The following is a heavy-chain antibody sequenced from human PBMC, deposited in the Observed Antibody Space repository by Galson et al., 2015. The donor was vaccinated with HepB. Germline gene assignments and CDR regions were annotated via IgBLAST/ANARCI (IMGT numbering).Heavy chain of an antibody. J-gene: IGHJ4*02. CDR1: GFTFSSYA. D-gene: IGHD1-7*01. V-gene: IGHV3-30-3*01. CDR3: ARDFGTADY. Sequence: SLRLSCAASGFTFSSYAMHWVRQAPGKGLEWVAVISYDGSNKYYADSVKGRFTISRDNSKNTQYLQMNSLRAEDTAVYYCARDFGTADYWGQGTLVTVSS. CDR2: ISYDGSNK.